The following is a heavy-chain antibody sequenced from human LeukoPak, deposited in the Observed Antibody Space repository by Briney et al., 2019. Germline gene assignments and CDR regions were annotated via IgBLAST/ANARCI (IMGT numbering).Heavy chain of an antibody. J-gene: IGHJ4*02. CDR3: ARRCSGNCYSFDY. Sequence: PGESLKISCKGSGYIFSSYWIGWVRQLPGKGPEWMGVIYPGDSDTRYSPSFQGQVTISADKSISTAYLQWSSLKASDSAMYYCARRCSGNCYSFDYWGQGSLVTVSS. CDR2: IYPGDSDT. D-gene: IGHD2-21*02. V-gene: IGHV5-51*01. CDR1: GYIFSSYW.